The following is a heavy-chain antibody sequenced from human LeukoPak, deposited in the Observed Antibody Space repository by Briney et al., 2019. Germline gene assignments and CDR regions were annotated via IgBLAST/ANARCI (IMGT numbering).Heavy chain of an antibody. CDR1: GFTFSSYS. CDR3: ATGYSSGWYLDY. CDR2: ISSSSSYI. J-gene: IGHJ4*02. Sequence: GGSLRLSCAASGFTFSSYSMIWVRQAPGKGLEWVSSISSSSSYIYYADSVKGRFTISRDNAKNSLYLQMNSLRAEDTAVYYCATGYSSGWYLDYWGQGTLVTVSS. D-gene: IGHD6-19*01. V-gene: IGHV3-21*01.